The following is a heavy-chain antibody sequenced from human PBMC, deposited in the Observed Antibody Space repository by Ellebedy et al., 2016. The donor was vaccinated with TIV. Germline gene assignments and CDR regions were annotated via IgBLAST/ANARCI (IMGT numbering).Heavy chain of an antibody. CDR1: GGSISSYY. D-gene: IGHD1-1*01. CDR2: AYYSGIT. J-gene: IGHJ5*02. V-gene: IGHV4-59*01. Sequence: SETLSPTCTVSGGSISSYYWSWIQQPPGKGLEWIGYAYYSGITNYNPSLKNRFTIPLDTSKNQFSLKLTSVTAADTAVYYCASAYVEEFNPWGQGTLVTVSS. CDR3: ASAYVEEFNP.